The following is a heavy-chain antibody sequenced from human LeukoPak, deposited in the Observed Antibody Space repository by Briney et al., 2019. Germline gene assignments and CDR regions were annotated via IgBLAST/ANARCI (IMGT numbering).Heavy chain of an antibody. Sequence: PSETLSLTCTVSGGSISSYYWSWIRQPPGKGLEWIGYIYYSGSTNYNPSLKSRVTISVDTSKNQFSLKLSSVTAADTAVYYCARDRGYGDYGRYYYYYMDVWGKGTTVTISS. CDR3: ARDRGYGDYGRYYYYYMDV. D-gene: IGHD4-17*01. J-gene: IGHJ6*03. V-gene: IGHV4-59*01. CDR2: IYYSGST. CDR1: GGSISSYY.